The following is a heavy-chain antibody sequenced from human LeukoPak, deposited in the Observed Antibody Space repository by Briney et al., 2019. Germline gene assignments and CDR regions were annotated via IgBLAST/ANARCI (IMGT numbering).Heavy chain of an antibody. J-gene: IGHJ5*02. CDR1: GYIFTSYY. V-gene: IGHV1-46*01. CDR2: INPNGGST. Sequence: ASVKVSCKASGYIFTSYYIHWVRQAPGQGFEWMGIINPNGGSTSYAQKFQGRVSMTRDTSTDTVYMDLSSLRSEDTAVYYCARDPYSAGFPVAAWFDPWGQGTLVTVSS. D-gene: IGHD6-19*01. CDR3: ARDPYSAGFPVAAWFDP.